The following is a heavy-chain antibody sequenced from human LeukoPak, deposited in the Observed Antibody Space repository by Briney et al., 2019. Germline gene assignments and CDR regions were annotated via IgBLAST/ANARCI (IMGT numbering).Heavy chain of an antibody. CDR1: GFAFSSFA. Sequence: GGSLRLSCAASGFAFSSFAMGWVRQSPGKGLEWLSTINGGGNTTFYAVSVKGRFTISRDNSKNTLYLHMDGLRPDDTAIYYCTKELHVAVAVADYYYFYMDVWGRGTAVSVSS. CDR3: TKELHVAVAVADYYYFYMDV. CDR2: INGGGNTT. J-gene: IGHJ6*03. D-gene: IGHD6-19*01. V-gene: IGHV3-23*01.